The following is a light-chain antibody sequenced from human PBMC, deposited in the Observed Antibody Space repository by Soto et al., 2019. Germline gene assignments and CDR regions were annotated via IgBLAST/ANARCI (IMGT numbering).Light chain of an antibody. J-gene: IGKJ5*01. V-gene: IGKV3-20*01. Sequence: EFVLTQSPGTLSLSPGERATLACRASQSLTNSFVAWYQQRPGQAPRPLIYDTSSRASGIPDRFSGSGAGTDFTLTISRLETEDFAVYYCQQYYNWPITFGQGTRLEIK. CDR1: QSLTNSF. CDR2: DTS. CDR3: QQYYNWPIT.